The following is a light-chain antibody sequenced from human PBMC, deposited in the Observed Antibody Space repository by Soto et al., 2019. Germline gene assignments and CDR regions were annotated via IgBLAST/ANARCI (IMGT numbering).Light chain of an antibody. Sequence: IVVTQSPGTLSLSPGDGATLSCRATQSVSSEFRTWHQPKPGQPPRLLIHDTSSRATGIPDRFSGSGAGTDFTLTISRLEPEDFAVYYCQHYGTSQITFGQGTRLEI. J-gene: IGKJ5*01. CDR2: DTS. V-gene: IGKV3-20*01. CDR3: QHYGTSQIT. CDR1: QSVSSEF.